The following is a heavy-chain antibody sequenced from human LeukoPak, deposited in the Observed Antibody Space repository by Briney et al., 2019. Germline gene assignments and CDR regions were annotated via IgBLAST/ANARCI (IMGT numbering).Heavy chain of an antibody. CDR1: GFTVSSNY. CDR2: IHGGGTT. D-gene: IGHD4-17*01. V-gene: IGHV3-53*01. J-gene: IGHJ4*02. Sequence: GGSLRLPCAASGFTVSSNYMIWVRQAPGKGLEWVSLIHGGGTTYYADSVKGRFTISSDSSKNTVYLEMNSLRAEDTAVYYCARAPNYGDYGGQWGRGTLVTVSS. CDR3: ARAPNYGDYGGQ.